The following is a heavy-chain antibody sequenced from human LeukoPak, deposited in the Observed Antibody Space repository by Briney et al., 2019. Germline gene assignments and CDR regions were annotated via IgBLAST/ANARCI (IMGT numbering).Heavy chain of an antibody. Sequence: PSETLSLTCTVSGGSISSYYWSWIRQPAGKGLEWIGRIYTSGSTNYNPSLKSRVTMSVDTSKNQFSLKLSSVTAADTAVYYCARAQGDYYDSSGYPRPPSFDYWGQGTLVTVSS. CDR2: IYTSGST. V-gene: IGHV4-4*07. J-gene: IGHJ4*02. D-gene: IGHD3-22*01. CDR3: ARAQGDYYDSSGYPRPPSFDY. CDR1: GGSISSYY.